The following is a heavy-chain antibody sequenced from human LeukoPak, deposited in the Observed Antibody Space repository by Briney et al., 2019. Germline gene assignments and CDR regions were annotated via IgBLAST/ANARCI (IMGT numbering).Heavy chain of an antibody. Sequence: ASVTVSCKASGYTFISYDINWVRQATGQGLEWMGWIIPVLGITNYAQKFQGRVTITADKSTSTAYMELSSLKSDDTAVYYCARDSVSGFTYGFPNYLDYWGQGTLVTVSS. V-gene: IGHV1-69*10. J-gene: IGHJ4*02. CDR1: GYTFISYD. D-gene: IGHD5-18*01. CDR3: ARDSVSGFTYGFPNYLDY. CDR2: IIPVLGIT.